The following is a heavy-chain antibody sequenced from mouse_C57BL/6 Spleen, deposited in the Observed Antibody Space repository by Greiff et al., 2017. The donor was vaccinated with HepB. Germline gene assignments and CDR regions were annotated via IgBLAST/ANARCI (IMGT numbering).Heavy chain of an antibody. Sequence: DVKLVESEGGLVQPGSSMKLSCTASGFTFSDYYMAWVRQVPEKGLEWVANINYDGSSTYYLDSLKSRFIISRDNAKNILYLQMSSLKSEDTATYYCARDHYYSWYFDVWGTGTTVTVSS. V-gene: IGHV5-16*01. CDR1: GFTFSDYY. D-gene: IGHD1-1*01. CDR2: INYDGSST. J-gene: IGHJ1*03. CDR3: ARDHYYSWYFDV.